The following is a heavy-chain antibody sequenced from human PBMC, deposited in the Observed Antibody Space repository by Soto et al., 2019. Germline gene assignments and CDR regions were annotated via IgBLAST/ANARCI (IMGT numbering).Heavy chain of an antibody. D-gene: IGHD2-21*01. CDR1: GLTFSVSV. V-gene: IGHV3-73*01. J-gene: IGHJ4*02. CDR3: PGHDYRGDSGDF. CDR2: VRTKINDYAT. Sequence: EVQLVESGGGLVRPGGSLTLSCSVSGLTFSVSVIHWVRQPPGKGLEWVGRVRTKINDYATSYAESVKGRFTISREISKNKSWLQMNSLTDEDTAVYDCPGHDYRGDSGDFWGRGTLVTVSS.